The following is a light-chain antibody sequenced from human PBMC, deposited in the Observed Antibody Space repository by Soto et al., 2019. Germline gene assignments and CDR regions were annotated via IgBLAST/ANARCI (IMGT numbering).Light chain of an antibody. CDR1: VLAENY. Sequence: SYELTQPSSVSVSPGQTARIPCSGDVLAENYARWFQQKPGQAPVLVIYKDSERPSGIPERFSGSSSGTTVTLTIRGAQVEDEDDYYCYSAADNNQGVFGGGTQVTVL. V-gene: IGLV3-27*01. J-gene: IGLJ2*01. CDR3: YSAADNNQGV. CDR2: KDS.